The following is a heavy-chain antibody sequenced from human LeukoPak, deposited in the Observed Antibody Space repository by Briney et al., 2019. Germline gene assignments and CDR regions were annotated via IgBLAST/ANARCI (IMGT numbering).Heavy chain of an antibody. D-gene: IGHD3-10*01. CDR2: IYHSGST. J-gene: IGHJ4*02. V-gene: IGHV4-30-2*01. CDR3: ARGVMVRGVILVYFDY. Sequence: SETLSLTCAVSGVSISSGGYSWSWIRQPPGKGLEWIGYIYHSGSTYYNPSLKSRVTISVDRSKNQFSLKLSSVTAADTAVYYCARGVMVRGVILVYFDYWGQETLVTVSS. CDR1: GVSISSGGYS.